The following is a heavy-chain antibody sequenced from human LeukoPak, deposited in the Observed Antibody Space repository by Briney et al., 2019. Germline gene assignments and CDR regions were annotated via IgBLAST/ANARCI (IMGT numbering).Heavy chain of an antibody. V-gene: IGHV4-59*12. CDR1: GGSISSYY. Sequence: SETLSLTCTVSGGSISSYYWSWIRQPPGKGLEWIGYIYYSGSTNYNPSLKSRVTISVDTSKNQFSLKLSSVTAADTAVYYCARDPNPTENWYFDLWGRGTLVTVSS. CDR3: ARDPNPTENWYFDL. J-gene: IGHJ2*01. D-gene: IGHD2-21*02. CDR2: IYYSGST.